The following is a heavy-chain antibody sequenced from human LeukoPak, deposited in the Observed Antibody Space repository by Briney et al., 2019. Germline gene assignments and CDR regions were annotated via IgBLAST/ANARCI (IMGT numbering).Heavy chain of an antibody. Sequence: SETLSLTCTVSGYSISSGYYWGWIRQPPGKGLEWIGSIYHSGSTYYNPSLKSRVTISVDTSKNQFSLKLSSVTAADTAVYYCASYSRRYYFDYWGQGTLVTVSS. CDR2: IYHSGST. J-gene: IGHJ4*02. CDR1: GYSISSGYY. D-gene: IGHD4-11*01. CDR3: ASYSRRYYFDY. V-gene: IGHV4-38-2*02.